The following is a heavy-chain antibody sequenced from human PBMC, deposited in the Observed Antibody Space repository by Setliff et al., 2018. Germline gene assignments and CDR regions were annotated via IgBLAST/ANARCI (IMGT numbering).Heavy chain of an antibody. D-gene: IGHD4-17*01. CDR2: ISYDGSNK. CDR1: GFTFSSYA. V-gene: IGHV3-30-3*01. J-gene: IGHJ4*02. Sequence: HPGGSLRLSCAASGFTFSSYAMHWVRQAPGKGLEWVAVISYDGSNKYYADSVKGRFTISRDNSKNTLYLQMNSLRAEDTAVYYCAREGGASYGGQSYLDYWGQGTLVTVSS. CDR3: AREGGASYGGQSYLDY.